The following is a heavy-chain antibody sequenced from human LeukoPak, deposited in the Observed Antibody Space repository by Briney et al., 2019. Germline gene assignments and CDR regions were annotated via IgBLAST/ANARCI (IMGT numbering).Heavy chain of an antibody. CDR2: IKQDGSEK. D-gene: IGHD1-7*01. J-gene: IGHJ4*02. CDR3: ARKTGTTIPFGY. Sequence: PGGSLRLSCAASGVTFSSYWMSWVRQAPGKGLERVANIKQDGSEKYYVDSVKGRFTISRDNAKNSVYLQMNSLRAEDTAVYYCARKTGTTIPFGYWGQGTLVTVSS. CDR1: GVTFSSYW. V-gene: IGHV3-7*05.